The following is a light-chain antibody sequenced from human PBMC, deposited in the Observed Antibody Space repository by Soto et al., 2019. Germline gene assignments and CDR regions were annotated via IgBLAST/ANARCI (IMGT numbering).Light chain of an antibody. CDR3: QQYIDCPAVT. V-gene: IGKV3-15*01. Sequence: EIVVTQSPASLSASAGERVTISCRASQTVSSSLTWYQQKPGQAPRLLIYATSNRHAGISARFSGSGSGTEFTLTISSLQSEDFATYYCQQYIDCPAVTFGGGTAVDIK. CDR1: QTVSSS. J-gene: IGKJ4*02. CDR2: ATS.